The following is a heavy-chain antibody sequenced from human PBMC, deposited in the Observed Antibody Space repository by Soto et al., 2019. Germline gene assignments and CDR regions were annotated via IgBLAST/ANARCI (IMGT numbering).Heavy chain of an antibody. Sequence: SETVSLTCTVAGGSISSSSYYWGWIRQPPGKGLEWIGSIYYSGSTYYNPSLKSRVTISVDTSKNQFSLKLSSVTAADTAVYYCARRIPAPGTRGAFDIWGQGTMVTVSS. J-gene: IGHJ3*02. V-gene: IGHV4-39*01. CDR3: ARRIPAPGTRGAFDI. CDR2: IYYSGST. D-gene: IGHD6-13*01. CDR1: GGSISSSSYY.